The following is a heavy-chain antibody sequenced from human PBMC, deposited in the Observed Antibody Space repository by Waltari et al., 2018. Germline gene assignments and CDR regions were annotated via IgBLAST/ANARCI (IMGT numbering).Heavy chain of an antibody. CDR3: ARVPYYYDSSGSYYFDY. D-gene: IGHD3-22*01. CDR1: GYTFTGYY. J-gene: IGHJ4*02. CDR2: INPNSGGT. V-gene: IGHV1-2*02. Sequence: QVQLVQSGAEVKKPGASVKVSCKASGYTFTGYYMHWVRQAPGQGLEWMGWINPNSGGTNYAQKFQGRVTMTRDTSISTAYMELSRLRSDDTAVYYCARVPYYYDSSGSYYFDYWGQGTLVTVSS.